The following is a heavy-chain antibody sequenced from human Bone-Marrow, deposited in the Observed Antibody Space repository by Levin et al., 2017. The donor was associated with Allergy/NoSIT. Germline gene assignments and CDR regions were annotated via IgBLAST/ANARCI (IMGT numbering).Heavy chain of an antibody. CDR1: GFSLSDHY. D-gene: IGHD1-26*01. V-gene: IGHV3-11*01. CDR2: MSDLGTTI. J-gene: IGHJ6*02. CDR3: ARVVRVGGTWSYSYAKDV. Sequence: TGGSLRLSCAASGFSLSDHYMSWVRQAPGKGLECVSYMSDLGTTINYGDSVKGRFTISRDDAKNSLFLQMDNLRVDDTATYYCARVVRVGGTWSYSYAKDVWGQGTTVTVSS.